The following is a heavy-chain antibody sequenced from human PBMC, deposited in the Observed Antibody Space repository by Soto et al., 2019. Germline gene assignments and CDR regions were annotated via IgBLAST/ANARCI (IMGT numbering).Heavy chain of an antibody. J-gene: IGHJ4*02. Sequence: QVQLVQSGAEVKKPGSSVKVSCKASGGTFSSYTISWVRQAPGQGLEWMGRIIPILGIANYAQKFQGRVTITADKSTSTAYMELSSLRSEETAVYYCARDCGGDCTRFDYWGQGTLVTVSS. D-gene: IGHD2-21*02. CDR3: ARDCGGDCTRFDY. V-gene: IGHV1-69*02. CDR2: IIPILGIA. CDR1: GGTFSSYT.